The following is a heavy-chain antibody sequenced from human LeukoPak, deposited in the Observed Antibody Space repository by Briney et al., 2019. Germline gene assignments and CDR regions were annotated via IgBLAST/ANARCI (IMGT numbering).Heavy chain of an antibody. J-gene: IGHJ4*02. CDR2: IYYSGST. CDR1: GGSISSSSYY. D-gene: IGHD5-12*01. CDR3: ARERRDIVATIDY. Sequence: SETLSLTCTVSGGSISSSSYYWGWIRQPPGKGLEWIGSIYYSGSTYYNPSLKGRVTISVDTSKNQFSLKLSSVTAADTAVYYCARERRDIVATIDYWGQGTLVTVSS. V-gene: IGHV4-39*07.